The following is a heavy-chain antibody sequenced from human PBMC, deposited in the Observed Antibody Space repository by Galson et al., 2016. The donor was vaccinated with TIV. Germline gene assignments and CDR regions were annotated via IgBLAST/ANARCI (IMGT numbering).Heavy chain of an antibody. Sequence: KVSCKASGYSLTSSAMNWVRQAPGQGLEWMGWINTRNGNPTHAQGFTGRFVFSLDASVSTAYLQINSLKPEDTAVYYCARSGDYSYYFYYMDVWAKGTTVTVSS. CDR3: ARSGDYSYYFYYMDV. CDR2: INTRNGNP. D-gene: IGHD4-17*01. CDR1: GYSLTSSA. V-gene: IGHV7-4-1*02. J-gene: IGHJ6*03.